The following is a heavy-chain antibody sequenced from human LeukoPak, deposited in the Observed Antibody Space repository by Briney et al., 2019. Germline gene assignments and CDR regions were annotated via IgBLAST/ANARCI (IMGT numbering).Heavy chain of an antibody. J-gene: IGHJ4*02. CDR1: GGSFSGYY. CDR3: ARGWYSSGWYTPDS. Sequence: SETLSLICAVYGGSFSGYYWSWIRQPPEKGLEWIGCIYNSGTIKYNPSLRSRAAISIDTSKDQFSLQLSSVTAADTAVYYCARGWYSSGWYTPDSWGQGALVTVSS. V-gene: IGHV4-34*11. D-gene: IGHD6-19*01. CDR2: IYNSGTI.